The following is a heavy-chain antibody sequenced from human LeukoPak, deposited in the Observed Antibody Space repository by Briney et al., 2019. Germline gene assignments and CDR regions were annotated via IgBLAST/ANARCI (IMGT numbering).Heavy chain of an antibody. CDR2: ISAYNGNT. J-gene: IGHJ4*02. Sequence: ASVKVSCKASGGTFSSYAISWVRQAPGQGLEWMGWISAYNGNTNYAQKLQGRVTMTTDTSTSTAYMELRSLRSDDTAVYYCARLYSSSDLDYWGQGTLVTVSS. CDR3: ARLYSSSDLDY. CDR1: GGTFSSYA. V-gene: IGHV1-18*01. D-gene: IGHD6-6*01.